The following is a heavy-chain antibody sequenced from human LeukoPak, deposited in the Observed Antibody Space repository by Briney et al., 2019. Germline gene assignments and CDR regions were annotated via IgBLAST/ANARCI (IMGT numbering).Heavy chain of an antibody. CDR2: ISAYNGNT. J-gene: IGHJ6*02. CDR3: AREPPYYDFWSGYGSYYGMDV. CDR1: GYTFTSYG. V-gene: IGHV1-18*01. D-gene: IGHD3-3*01. Sequence: ASVKVSCKASGYTFTSYGIGWVRQAPGQGLEWMGWISAYNGNTNYAQKLQGRVTMTTDTSTSTAYMELRSLRSDDTAVYYCAREPPYYDFWSGYGSYYGMDVWGQGTTVTVSS.